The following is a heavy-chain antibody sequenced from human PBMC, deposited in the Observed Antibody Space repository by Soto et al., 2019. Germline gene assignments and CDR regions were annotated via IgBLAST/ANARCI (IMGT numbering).Heavy chain of an antibody. D-gene: IGHD1-1*01. CDR3: ARDQEGRTGDLSGYYYYYGMDV. V-gene: IGHV3-30*19. Sequence: PGGSLRLSCAASGFTFRSYGMQWVRQAPGKGLEWVAVISYDGSNKYYADSVKGRFTISRDNSKNTLYLQMNSLRAEDTAVYYCARDQEGRTGDLSGYYYYYGMDVWGQGTTVTVSS. J-gene: IGHJ6*02. CDR1: GFTFRSYG. CDR2: ISYDGSNK.